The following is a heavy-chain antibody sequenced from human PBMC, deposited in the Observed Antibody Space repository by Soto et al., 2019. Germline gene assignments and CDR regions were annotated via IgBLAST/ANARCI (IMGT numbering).Heavy chain of an antibody. J-gene: IGHJ4*02. V-gene: IGHV4-30-2*01. CDR1: GDSISSGGYS. CDR2: IYHSGGT. CDR3: ARDSRSGYYLEY. Sequence: QLQLRESGSGLVKPSQTLSLTCTVSGDSISSGGYSWNWIRQPPGKGLEWIGYIYHSGGTDYNPSLKSRVTITVDSSNNQFSLKLRSVPAADTAVYYCARDSRSGYYLEYWGQGTLVTVSS. D-gene: IGHD3-22*01.